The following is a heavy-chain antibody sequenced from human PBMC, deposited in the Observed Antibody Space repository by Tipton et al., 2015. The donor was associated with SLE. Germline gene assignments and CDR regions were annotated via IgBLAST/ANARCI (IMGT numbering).Heavy chain of an antibody. D-gene: IGHD5-12*01. Sequence: GFLRLSCTVSGFTFTNAWMSWVRQAPGKGLEWVGRIKSKADGGTTDYVAPVKGRFTMSRDDSKNTLYLQMNSLKTEDTAVYYCIPRGYSGYWGQGTLVTVSS. CDR3: IPRGYSGY. CDR2: IKSKADGGTT. V-gene: IGHV3-15*01. CDR1: GFTFTNAW. J-gene: IGHJ4*02.